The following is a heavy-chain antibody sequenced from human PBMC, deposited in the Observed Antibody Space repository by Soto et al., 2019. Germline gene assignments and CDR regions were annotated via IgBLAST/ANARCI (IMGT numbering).Heavy chain of an antibody. CDR3: ARDRGRGWYTGFDY. CDR1: GGSVSSGSYY. D-gene: IGHD6-19*01. V-gene: IGHV4-61*01. CDR2: IYYSGST. Sequence: QVQLQESGPGLVKPSETLSLTCTVSGGSVSSGSYYWSWIRQSPGKGLEWIGYIYYSGSTNYNPSLKSRVTISRDTSKNQLSLKLSSVTAADTAVYYCARDRGRGWYTGFDYWGQGTLVTVSS. J-gene: IGHJ4*02.